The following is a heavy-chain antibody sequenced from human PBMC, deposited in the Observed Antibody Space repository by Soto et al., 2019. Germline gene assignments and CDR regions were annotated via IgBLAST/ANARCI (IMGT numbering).Heavy chain of an antibody. D-gene: IGHD4-17*01. V-gene: IGHV4-31*03. CDR3: ATYSTTVRARDWFDP. Sequence: PSETLSLTCTVSGGSISSGGYYWSWIRQHPGKGLEWIGYIYYSGSTYYNPSLKSRVTISVDTSKNQFSLKLSSVTAADTAVYYCATYSTTVRARDWFDPWGQGTLVTLSS. J-gene: IGHJ5*02. CDR2: IYYSGST. CDR1: GGSISSGGYY.